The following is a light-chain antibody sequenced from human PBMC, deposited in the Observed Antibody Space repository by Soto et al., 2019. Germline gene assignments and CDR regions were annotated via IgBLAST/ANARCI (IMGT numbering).Light chain of an antibody. CDR1: QDIGSA. CDR2: DAS. CDR3: HQFNGFPIT. Sequence: IQLTQSPSSLSASVGDRVTITCRAGQDIGSALAWYQQRPGKAPKLLLYDASNLEAGVPSRFSGSGSGTDFTLTISSLRPEDCASYDCHQFNGFPITFGGGTKVQIK. J-gene: IGKJ4*01. V-gene: IGKV1-13*02.